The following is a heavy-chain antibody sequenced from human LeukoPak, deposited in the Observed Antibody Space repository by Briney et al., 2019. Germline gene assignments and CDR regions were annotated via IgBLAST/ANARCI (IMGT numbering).Heavy chain of an antibody. CDR2: IIPIFGTA. D-gene: IGHD5-18*01. CDR1: GGTFSSYA. J-gene: IGHJ4*02. Sequence: SVKVPCKASGGTFSSYAISWVRQAPGQGLEWMGGIIPIFGTANYAQKFQGRVTITADESTSTAYMELSSLRSEDTAVYYCARRGYSYGYNFDYWGQGTLVTVSS. CDR3: ARRGYSYGYNFDY. V-gene: IGHV1-69*13.